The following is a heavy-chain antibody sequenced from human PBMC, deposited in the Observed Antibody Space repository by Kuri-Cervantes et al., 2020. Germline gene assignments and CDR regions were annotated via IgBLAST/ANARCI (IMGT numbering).Heavy chain of an antibody. CDR2: ISWNSGSI. CDR3: AKGKWRSGWYSYYYYYGMDV. J-gene: IGHJ6*02. D-gene: IGHD6-19*01. Sequence: SLKISCGASGFTFDDYAMHWVRQAPGKGLEWVSGISWNSGSIGYADSVKGRFTISRDNAKNSLYLQMNSLRAEDTALYYCAKGKWRSGWYSYYYYYGMDVWGQGTTVTVSS. V-gene: IGHV3-9*01. CDR1: GFTFDDYA.